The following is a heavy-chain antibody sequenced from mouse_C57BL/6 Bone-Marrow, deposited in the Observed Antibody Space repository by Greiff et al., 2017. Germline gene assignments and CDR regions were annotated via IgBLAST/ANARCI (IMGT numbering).Heavy chain of an antibody. Sequence: VQLQQSGPGLVKPSQSLSLTCSVTGYSITSGYYWNWIRQFPGNKLEWMGYISYDGSNNYNPSLKNRISITRDTSKNQFFLKLNSVTTEDTATYYCASAITTVVAGVDYWGQGTTLTVSS. CDR3: ASAITTVVAGVDY. V-gene: IGHV3-6*01. CDR1: GYSITSGYY. CDR2: ISYDGSN. D-gene: IGHD1-1*01. J-gene: IGHJ2*01.